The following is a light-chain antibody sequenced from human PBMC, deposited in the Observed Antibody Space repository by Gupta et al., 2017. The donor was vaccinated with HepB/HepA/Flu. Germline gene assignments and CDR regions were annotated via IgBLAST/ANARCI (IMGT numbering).Light chain of an antibody. J-gene: IGKJ2*01. CDR2: DVS. CDR3: QQYDNLHMYT. Sequence: DIQMTQSPSSLSASVGDRVTITCQASQDIRTNLNWYQQKPGKAPKLLIYDVSNVETGVPSRFSGSGSGTDFSLIISSLQPEDIARYYCQQYDNLHMYTFGQGTRLEL. CDR1: QDIRTN. V-gene: IGKV1-33*01.